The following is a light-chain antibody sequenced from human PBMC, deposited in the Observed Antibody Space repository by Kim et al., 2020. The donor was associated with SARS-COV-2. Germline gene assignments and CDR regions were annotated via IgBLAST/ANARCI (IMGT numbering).Light chain of an antibody. J-gene: IGKJ4*01. CDR2: AAS. CDR3: QQSFTTPLLT. CDR1: QRISSY. V-gene: IGKV1-39*01. Sequence: DIQMTQSPSSLSASVGDRVTITCRASQRISSYLNWYQQQPGKAPKLLIYAASSLQSGVPSRFSVSGSGTDFTLTISSLQPEDFATYYCQQSFTTPLLTFGGGTKVDIK.